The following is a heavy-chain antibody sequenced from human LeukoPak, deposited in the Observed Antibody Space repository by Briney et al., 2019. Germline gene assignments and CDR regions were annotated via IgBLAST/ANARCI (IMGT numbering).Heavy chain of an antibody. CDR2: FYTSGST. V-gene: IGHV4-61*02. CDR1: GGSVSSGRYY. Sequence: PSETLSLTCSVSGGSVSSGRYYWTWIRQPAGKGLEWIGRFYTSGSTNYNPSLENRVTISIDTSKNQCSLKLSSVTAADTAVYYCARETTLGPTSRMDVWGKGTTVTVSS. J-gene: IGHJ6*04. CDR3: ARETTLGPTSRMDV. D-gene: IGHD1-26*01.